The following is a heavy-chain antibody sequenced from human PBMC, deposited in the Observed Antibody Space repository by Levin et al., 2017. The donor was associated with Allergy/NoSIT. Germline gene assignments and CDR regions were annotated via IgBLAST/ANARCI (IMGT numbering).Heavy chain of an antibody. CDR1: GYSFSIYG. CDR2: ISAYTGNT. Sequence: GASVKVSCKASGYSFSIYGFNWVRQAPGQGLECLGWISAYTGNTDYAQKFQGRVTMTTDTSTSTAYMDLRSLRSDDTAVYYCARGTAAGEIDYWGQGTLVTVSS. CDR3: ARGTAAGEIDY. V-gene: IGHV1-18*01. J-gene: IGHJ4*02. D-gene: IGHD6-13*01.